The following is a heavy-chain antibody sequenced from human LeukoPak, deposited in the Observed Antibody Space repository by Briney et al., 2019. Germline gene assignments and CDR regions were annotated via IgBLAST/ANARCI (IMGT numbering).Heavy chain of an antibody. CDR3: ARDFGGSYRSAFDI. CDR1: GGTFSSYA. CDR2: IIPIFGTA. V-gene: IGHV1-69*05. D-gene: IGHD1-26*01. J-gene: IGHJ3*02. Sequence: SVKVSCKASGGTFSSYAISWVRQAPGQGLEWMGGIIPIFGTANYAQKFQGRVTITTDESTSTAYMELSSLRSEDTAVYYCARDFGGSYRSAFDIWGQGTMVTVSS.